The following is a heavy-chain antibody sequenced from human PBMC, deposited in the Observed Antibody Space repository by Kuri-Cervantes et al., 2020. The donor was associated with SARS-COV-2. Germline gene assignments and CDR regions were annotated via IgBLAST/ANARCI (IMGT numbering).Heavy chain of an antibody. J-gene: IGHJ4*02. CDR3: ARVFGYYDSSGYYDFDY. Sequence: ASVKVSCKASGYTFTGYYMHWVRQAPGQGLEWMGWINPNSSGTNYAQKFQGRVNMTRDTSISTAYMELSRLRSDDTAVYYCARVFGYYDSSGYYDFDYWGQGTLVTVSS. CDR1: GYTFTGYY. CDR2: INPNSSGT. V-gene: IGHV1-2*02. D-gene: IGHD3-22*01.